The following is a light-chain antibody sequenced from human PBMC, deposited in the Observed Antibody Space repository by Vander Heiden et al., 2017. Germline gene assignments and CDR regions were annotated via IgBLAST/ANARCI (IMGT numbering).Light chain of an antibody. J-gene: IGKJ4*01. CDR1: QSVSSY. V-gene: IGKV3-11*01. Sequence: EIVLTHFPATLSSSPGERATLSCRASQSVSSYLAWYQQKPGQAPRLLIYDASNRATGIPARFSGSGSGTDFTLTISSLEHEDFTVYYCQQRSNWPPPTFGGGTKVEIK. CDR3: QQRSNWPPPT. CDR2: DAS.